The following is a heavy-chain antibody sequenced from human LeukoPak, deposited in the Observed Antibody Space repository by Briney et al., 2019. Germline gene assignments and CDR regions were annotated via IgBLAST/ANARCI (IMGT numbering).Heavy chain of an antibody. D-gene: IGHD3-3*01. CDR2: SYSGGST. CDR1: GFTVSSNY. Sequence: GGSLRLSCAASGFTVSSNYMSWVRQAPGKGLEWVSVSYSGGSTYYADSVKARFTISRDNSKNTLYLQMNSLRAEDTAVYYCARDFWSGYHFNYWGQGTLVTVSS. J-gene: IGHJ4*02. V-gene: IGHV3-66*01. CDR3: ARDFWSGYHFNY.